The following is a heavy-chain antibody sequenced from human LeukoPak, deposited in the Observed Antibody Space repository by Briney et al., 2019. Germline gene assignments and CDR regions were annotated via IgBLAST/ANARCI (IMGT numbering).Heavy chain of an antibody. V-gene: IGHV3-30*18. D-gene: IGHD3-22*01. J-gene: IGHJ4*02. CDR1: GFSFSNFG. Sequence: PGGSLRLSCAASGFSFSNFGMHWVRQAPGEGLEWVAIVSHDGSQQFYADSVKGRFTISRDNSQNTLHLQMSSLRVEDTGVYYCAKETDASSSYIFHYWGQGALVTVSS. CDR2: VSHDGSQQ. CDR3: AKETDASSSYIFHY.